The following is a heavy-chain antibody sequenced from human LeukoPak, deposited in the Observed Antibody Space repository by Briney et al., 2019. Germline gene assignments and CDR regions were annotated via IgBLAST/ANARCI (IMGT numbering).Heavy chain of an antibody. CDR3: AKKRVQLECFDY. Sequence: PGGSLRLSCAASGFTFSSYAMHWVRQAPGKGLEWVSAISGSGGSTYYADSVKGRFTISRDNSKNTLYLQMNSLRAEDTAVYYCAKKRVQLECFDYWGQGTLVTVSS. CDR1: GFTFSSYA. D-gene: IGHD1-1*01. CDR2: ISGSGGST. V-gene: IGHV3-23*01. J-gene: IGHJ4*02.